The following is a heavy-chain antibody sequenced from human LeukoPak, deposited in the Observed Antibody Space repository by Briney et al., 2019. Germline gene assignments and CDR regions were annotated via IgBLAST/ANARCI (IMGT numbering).Heavy chain of an antibody. D-gene: IGHD2-2*01. Sequence: SETLSLTCTVSGGSISSYYWSWIRQPPGKGLEWIGSIYYSGSTYYNPSLKSRVTISVDTSKNQFSLKLSSVTAADTAVYYCARHVLGYCSSTSCSEEDYWGQGTLVTVSS. J-gene: IGHJ4*02. CDR2: IYYSGST. CDR3: ARHVLGYCSSTSCSEEDY. CDR1: GGSISSYY. V-gene: IGHV4-39*01.